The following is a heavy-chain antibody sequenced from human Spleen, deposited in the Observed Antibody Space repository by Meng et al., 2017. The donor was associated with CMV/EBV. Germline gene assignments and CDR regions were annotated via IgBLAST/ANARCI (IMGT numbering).Heavy chain of an antibody. CDR2: ISSSNSFT. CDR1: GFTFSSYT. D-gene: IGHD6-13*01. J-gene: IGHJ4*02. CDR3: ARDLIAAAAWIQ. V-gene: IGHV3-21*01. Sequence: GESLKISCAASGFTFSSYTINWVRQAPGKGLEWVSSISSSNSFTYYADSVKGRFTISRDNAKSSLYLQMNSLRAEDTAVYYCARDLIAAAAWIQWGQGTLVTVSS.